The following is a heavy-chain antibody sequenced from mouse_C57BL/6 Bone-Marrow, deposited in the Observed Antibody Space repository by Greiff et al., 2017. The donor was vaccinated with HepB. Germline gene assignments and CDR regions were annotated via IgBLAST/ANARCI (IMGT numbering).Heavy chain of an antibody. Sequence: QVQLQQPGAELVKPGASVKLSCKASGYTFTSYWMHWVKQRPGRGLEWIGRIDPNSGGTNYNEKFKGKATFTADTSSNTAYMQLSSLTTEDSAIYYCAREPNWYFDVWGTGTTVTVSS. J-gene: IGHJ1*03. CDR3: AREPNWYFDV. CDR2: IDPNSGGT. V-gene: IGHV1-62-3*01. CDR1: GYTFTSYW. D-gene: IGHD6-5*01.